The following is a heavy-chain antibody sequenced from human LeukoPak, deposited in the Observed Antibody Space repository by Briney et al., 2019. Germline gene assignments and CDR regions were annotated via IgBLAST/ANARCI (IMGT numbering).Heavy chain of an antibody. J-gene: IGHJ4*02. CDR1: GGTFSSCA. CDR3: ARLVDTAEYYFDY. CDR2: IIPILGIA. Sequence: SVKVSCKASGGTFSSCAISWVRQAPGQGLEWMGRIIPILGIANYAQKFQGRVTITADKSTSTAYMELSSLRSEDTAVYYCARLVDTAEYYFDYWGQGTLVTVSS. V-gene: IGHV1-69*04. D-gene: IGHD5-18*01.